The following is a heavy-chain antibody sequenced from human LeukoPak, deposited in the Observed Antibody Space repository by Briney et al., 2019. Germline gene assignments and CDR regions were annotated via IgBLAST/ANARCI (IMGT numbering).Heavy chain of an antibody. CDR3: ARMYSYGSYYYYGMDV. CDR2: INHSGST. CDR1: GGSFSGYY. D-gene: IGHD5-18*01. V-gene: IGHV4-34*01. Sequence: SETLPLTCAVYGGSFSGYYWSWIRQPPGKGLEWIGEINHSGSTNYNPSLKSRVTISVDTSKNQFSLKLSSVTAADTAVYYCARMYSYGSYYYYGMDVWGQGTTVTVSS. J-gene: IGHJ6*02.